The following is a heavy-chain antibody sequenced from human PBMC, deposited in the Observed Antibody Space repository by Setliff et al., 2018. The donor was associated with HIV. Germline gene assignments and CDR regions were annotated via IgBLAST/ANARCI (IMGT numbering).Heavy chain of an antibody. CDR1: GFTFSSYG. CDR3: ARNIGSGTFWGSWYYMDV. Sequence: LRLSCAASGFTFSSYGMHWVRQAPGKGLEWVAFIRYDGSNKYYADSVKGRFTISRDNSKNTLYLQMDSLRAEDTAVYYCARNIGSGTFWGSWYYMDVWGKGTTVTVSS. J-gene: IGHJ6*03. CDR2: IRYDGSNK. V-gene: IGHV3-30*02. D-gene: IGHD3-16*01.